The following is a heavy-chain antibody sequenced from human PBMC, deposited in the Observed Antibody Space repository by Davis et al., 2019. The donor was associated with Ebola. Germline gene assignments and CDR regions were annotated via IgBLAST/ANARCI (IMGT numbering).Heavy chain of an antibody. V-gene: IGHV1-18*04. CDR2: INPHNGNT. CDR1: GYTFTSYG. D-gene: IGHD3-22*01. CDR3: ARDNTDSSGQN. Sequence: AASVKVSCKASGYTFTSYGITWVRQAPGQGLEWMGWINPHNGNTNYAQNVQGRVIMTTDTSTSTAYMELRSLRSDDTAVYYCARDNTDSSGQNWGQGTLVTVSS. J-gene: IGHJ4*02.